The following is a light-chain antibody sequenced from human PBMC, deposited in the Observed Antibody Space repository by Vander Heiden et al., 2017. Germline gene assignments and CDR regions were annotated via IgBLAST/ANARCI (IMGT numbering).Light chain of an antibody. Sequence: DIQMTQSPSSLSASVGDRVTITRRASQGISNYLAWYQQKPGKVPKLLIYAASTLQSGVPSRFSGSGSGTDFTLTISSLRPEDVATYYCQKYNSVPRGVTFGPGTKVDIK. CDR3: QKYNSVPRGVT. V-gene: IGKV1-27*01. J-gene: IGKJ3*01. CDR1: QGISNY. CDR2: AAS.